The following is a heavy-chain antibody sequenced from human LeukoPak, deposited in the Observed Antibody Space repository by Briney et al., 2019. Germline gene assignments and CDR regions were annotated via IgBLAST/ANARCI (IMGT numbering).Heavy chain of an antibody. CDR1: GYTLTELS. CDR2: FDPEDGET. V-gene: IGHV1-24*01. J-gene: IGHJ5*02. CDR3: ARVPMVRGVTYNWFDP. D-gene: IGHD3-10*01. Sequence: ASVKVSCKVSGYTLTELSMHWVRQAPGKGLEWMGGFDPEDGETIYAQKFQGRVTMTEDTSTDTAYMELSSLRSEDTALYYCARVPMVRGVTYNWFDPWGQGTLVTVSS.